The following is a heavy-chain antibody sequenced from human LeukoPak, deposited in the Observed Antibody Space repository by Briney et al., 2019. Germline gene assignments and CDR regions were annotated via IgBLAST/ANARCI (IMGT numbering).Heavy chain of an antibody. CDR1: GGSFSGYY. D-gene: IGHD3-22*01. V-gene: IGHV4-34*01. CDR3: AITDSSGYYCDY. J-gene: IGHJ4*02. Sequence: PSETLSLTCAVYGGSFSGYYWNWIRQPPGKGLEWIGEINHSGSTNYNPSLKSRVTISVDTSKNQFSLKLSSVTAADTAVYYCAITDSSGYYCDYWGQGTLVTVSS. CDR2: INHSGST.